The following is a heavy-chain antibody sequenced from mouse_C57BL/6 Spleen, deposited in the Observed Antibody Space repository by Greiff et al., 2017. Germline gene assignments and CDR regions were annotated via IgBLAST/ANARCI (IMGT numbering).Heavy chain of an antibody. D-gene: IGHD2-4*01. CDR3: ARSPTRYDYDCYAMDY. Sequence: QVQLQQPGAELVKPGASVKLSCKASGYTFTSYWMHWVKQRPGQGLEWIGMIHPNSGSTNYNEKFKSKATLTVDKSSSTAYMQLSSLTSEDSAVYYCARSPTRYDYDCYAMDYWGQGTSVTVSS. V-gene: IGHV1-64*01. CDR2: IHPNSGST. J-gene: IGHJ4*01. CDR1: GYTFTSYW.